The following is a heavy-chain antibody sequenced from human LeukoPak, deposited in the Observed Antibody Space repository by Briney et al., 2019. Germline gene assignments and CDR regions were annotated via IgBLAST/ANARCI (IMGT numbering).Heavy chain of an antibody. CDR3: ARESGRNHWFDP. J-gene: IGHJ5*02. CDR2: IYYSGST. Sequence: PSETLSLTCAVYGGSFSGYYWSWIRQPPGKGLEWIGYIYYSGSTNYNPSLKSRVTISVDTSKNQFSLKLSSVTAADTAVYYCARESGRNHWFDPWGQGTLVSVSS. V-gene: IGHV4-59*01. CDR1: GGSFSGYY.